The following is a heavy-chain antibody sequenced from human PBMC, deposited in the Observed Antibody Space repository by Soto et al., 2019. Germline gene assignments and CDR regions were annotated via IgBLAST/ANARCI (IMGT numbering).Heavy chain of an antibody. CDR2: IWYDGSNK. Sequence: QVQLVESGGGVVQPGRSLRLSCAASGFTFSSYGMHWVRQAPGKGLEWVAVIWYDGSNKYYADSVKGRFTISRDNSKNTLYLQMNSLRAEDTAVYYCARDRGGGSWSGEISFFFDYWGQGTLVTVSS. CDR1: GFTFSSYG. J-gene: IGHJ4*02. D-gene: IGHD6-13*01. CDR3: ARDRGGGSWSGEISFFFDY. V-gene: IGHV3-33*01.